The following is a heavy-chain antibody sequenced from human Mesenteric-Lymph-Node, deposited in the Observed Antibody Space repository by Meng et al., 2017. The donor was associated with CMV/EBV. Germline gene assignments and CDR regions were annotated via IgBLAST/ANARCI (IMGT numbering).Heavy chain of an antibody. V-gene: IGHV4-34*01. J-gene: IGHJ4*02. CDR1: GGSFSGHY. CDR2: INHSGDI. CDR3: ARGGIADRLSV. Sequence: SLPCAVYGGSFSGHYWTWIRQPPGRGLEWIGEINHSGDITYNPSLKSRVTISVDTSTNQFSLKLSSVTAADTAVYYCARGGIADRLSVWGQGALVTVSS. D-gene: IGHD6-6*01.